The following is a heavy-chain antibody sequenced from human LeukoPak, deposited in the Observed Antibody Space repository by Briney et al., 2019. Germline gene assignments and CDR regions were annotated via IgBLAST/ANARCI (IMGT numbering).Heavy chain of an antibody. D-gene: IGHD2-2*01. CDR3: TRWDCTTTGCYPFDY. Sequence: GGPLRLSCAASGFTFSGSAIHWVRQASGKGLEWVGRIRDKANSYATAYIASVKGRFTISRDDSKNTAYLQMSSLKTEDTAVYYCTRWDCTTTGCYPFDYWGQGTLVTVSS. J-gene: IGHJ4*02. CDR1: GFTFSGSA. CDR2: IRDKANSYAT. V-gene: IGHV3-73*01.